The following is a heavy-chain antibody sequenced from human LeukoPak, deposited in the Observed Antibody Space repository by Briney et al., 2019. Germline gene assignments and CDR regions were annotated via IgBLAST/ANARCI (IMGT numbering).Heavy chain of an antibody. D-gene: IGHD3-10*01. CDR3: ARGGLPMVRGVYYFDY. J-gene: IGHJ4*02. CDR1: GGSISSGGYY. V-gene: IGHV4-31*03. Sequence: PSQTLSLTCTVSGGSISSGGYYWSWIRQHPGKGLEWIGYIYYSGSTYYNPSLKSRVTISVDTSKNQFSLKLSSVTAADTAVYYCARGGLPMVRGVYYFDYWGQGTLVTVSS. CDR2: IYYSGST.